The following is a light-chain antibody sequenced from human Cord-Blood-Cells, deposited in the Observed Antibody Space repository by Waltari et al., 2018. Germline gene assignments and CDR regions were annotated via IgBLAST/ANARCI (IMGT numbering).Light chain of an antibody. CDR3: SSYTSSSTPVV. Sequence: QSALTQPASVSGSPGQSITIPCTGTSSDVGGYNYFPWYQQHPGKAPKLMIYDVSNRPSGVSNRFSGSKSGNTASLTISGLQAEDEADYYCSSYTSSSTPVVFGGGTKLTVL. CDR1: SSDVGGYNY. V-gene: IGLV2-14*01. J-gene: IGLJ2*01. CDR2: DVS.